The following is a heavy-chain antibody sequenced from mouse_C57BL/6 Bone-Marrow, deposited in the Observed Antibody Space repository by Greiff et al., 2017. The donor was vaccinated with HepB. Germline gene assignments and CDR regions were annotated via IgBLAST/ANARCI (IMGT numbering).Heavy chain of an antibody. J-gene: IGHJ2*01. D-gene: IGHD1-1*01. CDR3: ARYSYGSSYNFDY. CDR2: IYPRSGNT. CDR1: GYTFTSYG. V-gene: IGHV1-81*01. Sequence: VQLQESGAELARPGASVKLSCKASGYTFTSYGISWVKQRTGQGLEWIGEIYPRSGNTHYNEKFKGKATLTADKSSSTAYMELRSLTSEDSAVYVCARYSYGSSYNFDYWGQGTTLTVSS.